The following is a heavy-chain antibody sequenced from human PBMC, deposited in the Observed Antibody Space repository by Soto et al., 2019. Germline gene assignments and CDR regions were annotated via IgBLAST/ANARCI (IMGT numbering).Heavy chain of an antibody. CDR1: GFTSSNNA. J-gene: IGHJ6*02. CDR2: ISGTGYGT. D-gene: IGHD6-19*01. CDR3: AKARQAQSHYYYGMDV. V-gene: IGHV3-23*01. Sequence: SLRLSCAASGFTSSNNAMNWVRQAPGKGLEWVSGISGTGYGTYYADSVKGRFTISRDSSNNTLYLQMNSLRGEDTAIYYCAKARQAQSHYYYGMDVWGQGTPVTVSS.